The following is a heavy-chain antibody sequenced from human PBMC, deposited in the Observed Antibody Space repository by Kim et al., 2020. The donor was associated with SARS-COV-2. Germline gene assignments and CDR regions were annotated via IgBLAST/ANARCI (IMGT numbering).Heavy chain of an antibody. D-gene: IGHD6-19*01. V-gene: IGHV3-23*01. CDR2: ISGGGGTT. CDR1: GFTFSNYA. Sequence: GGSLRLSCAASGFTFSNYAMSWVRQAPGKGLEWVSAISGGGGTTYYEDSVKGRFTISRDNSKNTLYLEMSSLRVEDTADYYCARDAPSHSSGCDFWGQGT. J-gene: IGHJ4*02. CDR3: ARDAPSHSSGCDF.